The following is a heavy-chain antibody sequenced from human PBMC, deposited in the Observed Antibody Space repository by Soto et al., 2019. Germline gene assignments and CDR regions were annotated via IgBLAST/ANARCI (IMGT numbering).Heavy chain of an antibody. Sequence: QVQLVQSGAEVKKPGASVKVSCKASGYTFTSYGINWVRQATGQGLEGMGSMNPNSGNTGYATKFQGRVTMTRNTSISTAYMELSSLRFEDTAVYYCARWTPKPMVTWGQGTLVTVSS. J-gene: IGHJ4*02. CDR3: ARWTPKPMVT. V-gene: IGHV1-8*01. CDR2: MNPNSGNT. D-gene: IGHD5-18*01. CDR1: GYTFTSYG.